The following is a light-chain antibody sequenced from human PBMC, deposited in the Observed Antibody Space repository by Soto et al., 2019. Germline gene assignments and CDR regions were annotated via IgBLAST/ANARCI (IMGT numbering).Light chain of an antibody. CDR1: QSIRSW. CDR3: QRYNSYSRT. Sequence: DIQLTQSPSTLSASVGDRVTITCRASQSIRSWLAWYQQKPGKAPKLLIYDASSLESGVPSRFSGSGSGTEFTLTISSLQPDDFATYYCQRYNSYSRTFGQGTKVDIK. J-gene: IGKJ1*01. CDR2: DAS. V-gene: IGKV1-5*01.